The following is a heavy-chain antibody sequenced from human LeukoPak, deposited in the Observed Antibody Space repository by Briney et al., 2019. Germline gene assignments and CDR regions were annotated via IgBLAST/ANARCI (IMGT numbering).Heavy chain of an antibody. CDR1: GYTFTNYA. CDR3: ARDRIAVAGTYNYYGMDV. V-gene: IGHV1-69*04. D-gene: IGHD6-19*01. J-gene: IGHJ6*02. CDR2: IIPILGIA. Sequence: SVKVSCKASGYTFTNYAMNWVRQAPGQGLEWVGRIIPILGIANYAQKFQGRVTITADKSTSTAYMELSSLRSEDTAVYYCARDRIAVAGTYNYYGMDVWGQGTTVTVSS.